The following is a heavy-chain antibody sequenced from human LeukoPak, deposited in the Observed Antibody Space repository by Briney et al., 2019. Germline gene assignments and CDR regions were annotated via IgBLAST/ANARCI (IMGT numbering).Heavy chain of an antibody. V-gene: IGHV1-69*04. J-gene: IGHJ4*02. CDR1: GGTFSSYA. Sequence: ASVKVSCKASGGTFSSYAISWVRQAPGQGLEWMGRIIPILGIANYAQKFQGRVTITADKSTGTAYMELSSLRSEDTAVYYCASTLSPYCSGGSCFTLGPFDYWGQGTLVTVSS. CDR2: IIPILGIA. CDR3: ASTLSPYCSGGSCFTLGPFDY. D-gene: IGHD2-15*01.